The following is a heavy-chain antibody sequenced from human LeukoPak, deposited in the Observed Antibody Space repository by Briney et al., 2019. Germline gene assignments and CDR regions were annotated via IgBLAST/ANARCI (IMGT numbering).Heavy chain of an antibody. J-gene: IGHJ6*02. CDR3: ARDAGYDGSGYYYYYGMDV. D-gene: IGHD3-22*01. CDR1: GYTFTSYG. Sequence: ASVKVPCKASGYTFTSYGISWVRQAPGQGLEWMGWISAYNGNTNYAQKLQGRVTMTTDTSTSTAYMELRSLRSDDTAVYYCARDAGYDGSGYYYYYGMDVWGQGTTVTVSS. CDR2: ISAYNGNT. V-gene: IGHV1-18*01.